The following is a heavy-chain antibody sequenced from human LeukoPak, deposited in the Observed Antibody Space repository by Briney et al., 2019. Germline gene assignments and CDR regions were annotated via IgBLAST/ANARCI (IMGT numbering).Heavy chain of an antibody. CDR1: GFTFSNFS. Sequence: GGSLRLSCAASGFTFSNFSMHWVRQAPGKGLEWVAVISYDGINKYYADSVKGRFTISRDNSKNTLYLQMNSLRAEDTAIYYCATYRQVLLPFESWGQGTLVTVSS. CDR3: ATYRQVLLPFES. J-gene: IGHJ4*02. D-gene: IGHD2-8*02. CDR2: ISYDGINK. V-gene: IGHV3-30*04.